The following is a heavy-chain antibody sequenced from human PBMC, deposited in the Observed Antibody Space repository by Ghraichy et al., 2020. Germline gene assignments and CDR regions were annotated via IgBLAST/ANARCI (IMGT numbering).Heavy chain of an antibody. Sequence: GGSLRLSCAASGFTFRDYAMTWVRQAPGKGLEWVSSITDSGYNTYYADSVKGRFTISRDNSKNTLYLQMNSLRAEDTAVYYCAKESYESLVRGVITQEYYFDYWGQGTLVTVSS. CDR2: ITDSGYNT. J-gene: IGHJ4*02. V-gene: IGHV3-23*01. CDR1: GFTFRDYA. D-gene: IGHD3-10*01. CDR3: AKESYESLVRGVITQEYYFDY.